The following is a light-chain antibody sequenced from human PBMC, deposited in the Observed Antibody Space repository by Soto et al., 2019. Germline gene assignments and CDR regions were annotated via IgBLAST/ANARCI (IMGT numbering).Light chain of an antibody. CDR2: GAS. J-gene: IGKJ5*01. V-gene: IGKV3D-15*01. Sequence: EIVLTQSPGTLSLSPGERAILSCRASQSLSSSFLAWYQQKPGQAPRLLIYGASTRATGIPARFSGSGSGTEFTLTISSLQSEDLAVYCCQQYNNWPPITFGQGTRLEIK. CDR3: QQYNNWPPIT. CDR1: QSLSSS.